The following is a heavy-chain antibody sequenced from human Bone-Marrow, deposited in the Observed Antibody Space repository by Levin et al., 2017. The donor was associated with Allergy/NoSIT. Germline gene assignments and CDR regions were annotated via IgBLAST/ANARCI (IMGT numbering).Heavy chain of an antibody. J-gene: IGHJ4*02. CDR3: ARRGIYYDSSGYQGFDY. Sequence: GASVKVSCKASGGTFSSHAISWVRQAPGQGLEWMGGIIPIFGTTNYAQKFQGRVTITADESTGTAYMELSSLRAEATAVYYCARRGIYYDSSGYQGFDYWGQGTLVTVSS. V-gene: IGHV1-69*13. D-gene: IGHD3-22*01. CDR2: IIPIFGTT. CDR1: GGTFSSHA.